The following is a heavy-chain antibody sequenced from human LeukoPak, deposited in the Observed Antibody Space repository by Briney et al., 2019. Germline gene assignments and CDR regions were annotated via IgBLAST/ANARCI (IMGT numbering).Heavy chain of an antibody. CDR3: ARGEIAAAGTYYYYGMDV. CDR2: IIPIFGTA. V-gene: IGHV1-69*13. J-gene: IGHJ6*02. CDR1: GGTFSSYA. D-gene: IGHD6-13*01. Sequence: ASVKVSCKASGGTFSSYAISWVRQAPGQGLEWMGGIIPIFGTANYAQKFQGRVTITADESTSTAYMELSSLRSEDTAVYYCARGEIAAAGTYYYYGMDVWGQGTTVTVSS.